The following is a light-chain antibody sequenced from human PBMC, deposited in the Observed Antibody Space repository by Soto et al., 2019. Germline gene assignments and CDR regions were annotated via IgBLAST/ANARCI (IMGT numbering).Light chain of an antibody. CDR1: QGISGY. CDR3: HQLTSDPRGFT. CDR2: GAT. Sequence: DIQLTQSPSFLSASVGDRVTITCRASQGISGYLAWYQQKPGKAPKLLIYGATTLRSGVPSRFSGTGSGTEFTLTISSLQPEAFTTYYCHQLTSDPRGFTFGPGTKVDIK. J-gene: IGKJ3*01. V-gene: IGKV1-9*01.